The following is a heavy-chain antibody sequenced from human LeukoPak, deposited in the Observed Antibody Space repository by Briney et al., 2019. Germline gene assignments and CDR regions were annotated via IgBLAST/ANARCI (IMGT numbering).Heavy chain of an antibody. Sequence: SETLSLTCSVSGGSISSNPYFWGWVRQSPGMGLEWIGSMYYTGTTYYNPSLKSRVTISVDTSKNQFSLKLSSVTAADTAVYYCARHPGQLLWFLSHFDYWGQGTLVTVSS. CDR2: MYYTGTT. CDR3: ARHPGQLLWFLSHFDY. V-gene: IGHV4-39*01. D-gene: IGHD3-10*01. CDR1: GGSISSNPYF. J-gene: IGHJ4*02.